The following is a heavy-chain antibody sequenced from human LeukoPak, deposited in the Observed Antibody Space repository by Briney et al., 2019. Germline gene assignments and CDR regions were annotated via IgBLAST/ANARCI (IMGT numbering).Heavy chain of an antibody. Sequence: ASVKVSCKVSGYTLTELSMHWVRQAPGKGLEWMGGFDPEDGETIYAQKFQGRVTMTEDTSTDTAYMELSSLRSEDTAVYYCARGGYSYGYDQFLAEYYFDYWGQGTLVTVSS. CDR1: GYTLTELS. V-gene: IGHV1-24*01. D-gene: IGHD5-18*01. J-gene: IGHJ4*02. CDR3: ARGGYSYGYDQFLAEYYFDY. CDR2: FDPEDGET.